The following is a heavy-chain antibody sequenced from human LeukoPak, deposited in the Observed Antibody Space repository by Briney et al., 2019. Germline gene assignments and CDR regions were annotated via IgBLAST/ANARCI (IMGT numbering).Heavy chain of an antibody. CDR1: GYTFTGYY. CDR2: INPNSGGT. V-gene: IGHV1-2*02. J-gene: IGHJ4*02. CDR3: ARDSRVKIFGVVIMTGYFDY. D-gene: IGHD3-3*01. Sequence: ASVKVSCKASGYTFTGYYMHWVRQAPRQGLEWMGRINPNSGGTNCAQKFQGRVTMTRDTSISTAYMELSRLRSDDTAVYYCARDSRVKIFGVVIMTGYFDYWGQGTLVTVSS.